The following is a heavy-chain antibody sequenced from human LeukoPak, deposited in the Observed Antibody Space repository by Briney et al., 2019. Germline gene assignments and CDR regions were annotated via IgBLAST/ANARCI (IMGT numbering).Heavy chain of an antibody. J-gene: IGHJ4*02. CDR3: ARDLDSSGWYGGFDY. D-gene: IGHD6-19*01. V-gene: IGHV3-7*01. Sequence: GGSLRLSCAASGFTFSSYWMSWVRQAPGKGLEWVANIKQDGSGKYYVDSVKGRFTISRDNAKNSLYLQMNSLRAEDTAVYYCARDLDSSGWYGGFDYWGQGTLVTVSS. CDR2: IKQDGSGK. CDR1: GFTFSSYW.